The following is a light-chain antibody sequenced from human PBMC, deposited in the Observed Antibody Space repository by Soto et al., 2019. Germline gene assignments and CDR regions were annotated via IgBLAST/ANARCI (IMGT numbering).Light chain of an antibody. CDR1: QSVLYSFNNKNY. V-gene: IGKV4-1*01. Sequence: DIVMTQSPGSLAVSLGERGTINCKSSQSVLYSFNNKNYLAWYQHKPGQPPKLLVYWASTRESGVPDRFSGSGSGTDFTLTISSLQAEDVAVYYCQQYSVTPRTFGQGTKVDIK. CDR3: QQYSVTPRT. J-gene: IGKJ1*01. CDR2: WAS.